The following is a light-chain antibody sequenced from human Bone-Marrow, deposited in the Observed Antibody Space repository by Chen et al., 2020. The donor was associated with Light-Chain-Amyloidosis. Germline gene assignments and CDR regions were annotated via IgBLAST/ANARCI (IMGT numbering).Light chain of an antibody. CDR1: QSISSTY. J-gene: IGKJ4*01. V-gene: IGKV3-20*01. Sequence: EIVLTQSPGNLSLSPGDRATLSCRTSQSISSTYLAWYQQQPGQAPRLLIYGVASRAAGIADRFRCSGCGGDFTLTISILGPEDFAVYYCQQYSTSPLAFGGGTKVEI. CDR3: QQYSTSPLA. CDR2: GVA.